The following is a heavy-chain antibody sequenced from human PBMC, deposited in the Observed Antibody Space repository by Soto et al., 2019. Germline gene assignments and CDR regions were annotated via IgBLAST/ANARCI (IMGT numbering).Heavy chain of an antibody. CDR3: TRENIDNSDGHYDAFDI. J-gene: IGHJ3*02. CDR2: MNPKSGGA. D-gene: IGHD5-18*01. V-gene: IGHV1-2*02. Sequence: GASVKVSCKTSGYTFTDYYTHWVRQAPGQGLEWMGWMNPKSGGAYFAQKFQGRVTLTRDTSIGTAYIEVNSLTSDDTAVYFCTRENIDNSDGHYDAFDIWRQRKTVTV. CDR1: GYTFTDYY.